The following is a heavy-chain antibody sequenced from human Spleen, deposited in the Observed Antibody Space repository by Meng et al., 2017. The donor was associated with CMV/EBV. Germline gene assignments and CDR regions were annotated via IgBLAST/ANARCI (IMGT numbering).Heavy chain of an antibody. CDR2: INNGGSST. CDR3: ARGKQFLEWLGAFDI. Sequence: GESLKISCAASGFTFSSYWMHWVRQAPGKGLVWVSHINNGGSSTTYADSVKGRFTISRDNAKNSLYLQMNSLRAEDTTVYYCARGKQFLEWLGAFDIWGQGTMVTVSS. D-gene: IGHD3-3*01. CDR1: GFTFSSYW. J-gene: IGHJ3*02. V-gene: IGHV3-74*01.